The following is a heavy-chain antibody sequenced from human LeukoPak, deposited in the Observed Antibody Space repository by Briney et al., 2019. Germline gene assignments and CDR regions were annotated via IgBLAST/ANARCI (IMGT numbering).Heavy chain of an antibody. D-gene: IGHD5-24*01. V-gene: IGHV3-23*01. CDR1: GFTFSSYA. Sequence: PGGSLRLSSAASGFTFSSYAMSWVRQAPGKGLEWVSDISGSDGSTYYADSVKGRFTISRDNPKNTLYLQMNSLRAEDTAVYYCAKRDDSYYYYYMDVWGKGTTVSFSS. CDR3: AKRDDSYYYYYMDV. CDR2: ISGSDGST. J-gene: IGHJ6*03.